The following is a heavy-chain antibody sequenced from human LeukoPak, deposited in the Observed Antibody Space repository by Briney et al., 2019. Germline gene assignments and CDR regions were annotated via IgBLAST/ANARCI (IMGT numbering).Heavy chain of an antibody. J-gene: IGHJ3*02. CDR1: GYTFTSYG. D-gene: IGHD2-8*01. Sequence: ASVKVSCKASGYTFTSYGISWVRQAPGQGLEWMGWISAYNGNTNYAQKLQGRVTMTTDTSTSTAYMELRGLRSDDTAVYYCARFLMAFVRDADAFAIWGQRTMVTVSS. CDR2: ISAYNGNT. V-gene: IGHV1-18*01. CDR3: ARFLMAFVRDADAFAI.